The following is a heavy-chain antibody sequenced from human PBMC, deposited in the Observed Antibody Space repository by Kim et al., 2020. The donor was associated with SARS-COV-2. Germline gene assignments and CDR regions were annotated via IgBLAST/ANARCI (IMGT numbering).Heavy chain of an antibody. CDR3: AKVPIFFLSANSAAYFDF. CDR2: ISWNGNDI. J-gene: IGHJ4*02. D-gene: IGHD3-3*01. V-gene: IGHV3-9*01. Sequence: GGSLRLSCAASGFTFGDNAMHWLRQVPGKGLEWVSGISWNGNDIAYADSVKGRFTISRDNAKSTLYLQMNSLTIEDTAFYFCAKVPIFFLSANSAAYFDFWGQGILVTVAS. CDR1: GFTFGDNA.